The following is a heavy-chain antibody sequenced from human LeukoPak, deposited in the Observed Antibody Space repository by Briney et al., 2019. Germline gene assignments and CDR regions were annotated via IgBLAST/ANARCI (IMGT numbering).Heavy chain of an antibody. D-gene: IGHD3-3*01. J-gene: IGHJ4*02. CDR1: GFTFSSYW. V-gene: IGHV3-7*03. CDR3: AKSISRITIFGVLIRGFDY. CDR2: IKLDGSEK. Sequence: GGSLRLSCAASGFTFSSYWMSWVRQAPGKGLEWVANIKLDGSEKYYVDSVKGRFTISRDNAKNTLYLQMNSLRAEDTAVYYCAKSISRITIFGVLIRGFDYWGQGTLVTVSS.